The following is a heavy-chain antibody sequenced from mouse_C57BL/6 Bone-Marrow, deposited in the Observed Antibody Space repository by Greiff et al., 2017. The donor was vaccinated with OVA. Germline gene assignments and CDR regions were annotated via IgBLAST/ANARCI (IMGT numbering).Heavy chain of an antibody. CDR1: GFTFSDYG. CDR2: ISSGSSTI. Sequence: EVMLVESGGGLVKPGGSLKLSCAASGFTFSDYGMHWVRQAPEKGLEWVAYISSGSSTIYYADTVQGRFTISRDNAKNTLFLQMTSLRSEDTAMYYCARRHYYGSRKDWYFDVWGTGTTVTVSS. D-gene: IGHD1-1*01. V-gene: IGHV5-17*01. J-gene: IGHJ1*03. CDR3: ARRHYYGSRKDWYFDV.